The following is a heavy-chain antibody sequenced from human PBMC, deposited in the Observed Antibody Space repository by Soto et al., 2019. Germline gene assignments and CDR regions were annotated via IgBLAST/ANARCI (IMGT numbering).Heavy chain of an antibody. CDR1: GGSISSSSYY. V-gene: IGHV4-39*01. CDR2: IYYSGST. CDR3: ASGYSSSWYEYYYYYYGMDV. Sequence: SETLSLTCTVSGGSISSSSYYWGWIRQPPGKGLEWIGSIYYSGSTYYNPSLKSRVTISVDTSKNQFSLKLGSVTAADTAVYYCASGYSSSWYEYYYYYYGMDVWGQGTTVTVSS. J-gene: IGHJ6*02. D-gene: IGHD6-13*01.